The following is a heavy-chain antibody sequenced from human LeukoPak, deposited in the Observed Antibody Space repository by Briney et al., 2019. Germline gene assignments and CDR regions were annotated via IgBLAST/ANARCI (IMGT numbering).Heavy chain of an antibody. J-gene: IGHJ3*02. CDR3: AKVGPGIAAAGTHFGAFDI. D-gene: IGHD6-13*01. V-gene: IGHV3-33*06. Sequence: PGRSLRLSCAASGFTFSSYGMHWVRQAPGKGLEWVAVIWYDGSNKYYADSAKGRFTISRDNSKSTLYLQMNSLRAEDTAVYYCAKVGPGIAAAGTHFGAFDIWGQGTMVTVSS. CDR2: IWYDGSNK. CDR1: GFTFSSYG.